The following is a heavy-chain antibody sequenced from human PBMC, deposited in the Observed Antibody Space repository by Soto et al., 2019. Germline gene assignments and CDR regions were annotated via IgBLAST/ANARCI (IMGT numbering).Heavy chain of an antibody. CDR3: ARDSMGYYDSSGYPLLDAFDI. CDR2: TYYRSRWYN. V-gene: IGHV6-1*01. Sequence: SQTLSLTCAISGDSVSSNRAAWGWIRQSPSRGLEWLGRTYYRSRWYNDYAVSVKSRITINPDTSKNQFSLQLNSVTPEDTAVYYCARDSMGYYDSSGYPLLDAFDIWGQGTMVTVSS. CDR1: GDSVSSNRAA. D-gene: IGHD3-22*01. J-gene: IGHJ3*02.